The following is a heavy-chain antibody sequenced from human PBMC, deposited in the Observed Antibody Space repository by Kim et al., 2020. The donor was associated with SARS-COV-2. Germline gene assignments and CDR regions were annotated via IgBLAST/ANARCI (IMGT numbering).Heavy chain of an antibody. V-gene: IGHV3-23*01. CDR2: ISGSGGST. D-gene: IGHD4-17*01. CDR3: AKSPRHLMTTVVTPGGH. CDR1: GFTFSSYA. Sequence: GGSLRLSCAASGFTFSSYAMSWVRQAPGKGLEWVSAISGSGGSTYYADSVKGRFTISRDNSKNTLYLQMNSLRAEDTAVYYCAKSPRHLMTTVVTPGGHWGQGTLVTVSS. J-gene: IGHJ4*02.